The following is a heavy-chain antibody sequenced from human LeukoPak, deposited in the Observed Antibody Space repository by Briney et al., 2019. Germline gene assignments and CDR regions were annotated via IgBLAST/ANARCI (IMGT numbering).Heavy chain of an antibody. CDR2: IGTAGDT. V-gene: IGHV3-13*01. D-gene: IGHD5-24*01. J-gene: IGHJ4*02. Sequence: PGGSLRLSCAASGFTFSCYDMHWVRQATGKGLEWVSAIGTAGDTYYPGSVKGRFTISRENAKNSLYLQMNSLRAGDTAVYYCARGFRRGMATITSGQADYWGQGTLVTVSS. CDR3: ARGFRRGMATITSGQADY. CDR1: GFTFSCYD.